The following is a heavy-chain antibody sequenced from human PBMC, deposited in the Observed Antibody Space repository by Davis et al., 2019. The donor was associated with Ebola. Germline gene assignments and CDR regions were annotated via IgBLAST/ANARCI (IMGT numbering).Heavy chain of an antibody. CDR3: AKDLVLRYFDWSYSYGMDV. Sequence: GGSLRLSSAASGFTFSSYAMSWVRQAPGKGLEWVSAISGSGGSTYYADSVKGRFTISRDNSKNSLYLQMNSLRTEDTALYYCAKDLVLRYFDWSYSYGMDVWGQGTTVTVSS. J-gene: IGHJ6*02. D-gene: IGHD3-9*01. V-gene: IGHV3-23*01. CDR2: ISGSGGST. CDR1: GFTFSSYA.